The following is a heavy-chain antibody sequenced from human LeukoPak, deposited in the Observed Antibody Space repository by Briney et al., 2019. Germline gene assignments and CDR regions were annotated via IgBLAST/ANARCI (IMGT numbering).Heavy chain of an antibody. V-gene: IGHV4-30-4*01. CDR3: ARGEDPGDGNWFDP. CDR1: GGSISSGDYY. D-gene: IGHD3-10*01. Sequence: PSETLSLTCTVSGGSISSGDYYWSWIRQPPGKGLEWIGYIYYSGSTYYNPSLKSRVTISVDRSKNQFSLKLSSVTAADTAVYYCARGEDPGDGNWFDPWGQGTLVTVSS. CDR2: IYYSGST. J-gene: IGHJ5*02.